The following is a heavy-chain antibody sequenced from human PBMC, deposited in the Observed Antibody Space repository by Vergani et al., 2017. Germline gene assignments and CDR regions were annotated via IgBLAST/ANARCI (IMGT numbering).Heavy chain of an antibody. V-gene: IGHV4-31*03. CDR3: ARDGRRYCSSTSCYTPDY. D-gene: IGHD2-2*02. CDR2: IYYSGST. Sequence: QVQLQESGPGLVKPSQTLSLTCTVSGGSISSGGYYWSWIRQHPGKGLEWIGYIYYSGSTYYNPSLKSRVTISVDTSKNQFSRKLSSVTAADTAVYYCARDGRRYCSSTSCYTPDYWGQGTLVTVSS. CDR1: GGSISSGGYY. J-gene: IGHJ4*02.